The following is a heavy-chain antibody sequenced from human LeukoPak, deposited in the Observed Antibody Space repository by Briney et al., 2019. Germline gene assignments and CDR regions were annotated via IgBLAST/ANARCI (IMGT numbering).Heavy chain of an antibody. CDR1: GFTLSTYA. CDR2: IVGSSGNT. V-gene: IGHV3-23*01. CDR3: ANPAGYFDSSGYDVDY. D-gene: IGHD3-22*01. Sequence: GGSLRLSCAVSGFTLSTYAMTWVRQAPGKGLEWVSSIVGSSGNTYYADSVKGRFTISGDNSKNTLYLQMSSLRAEDTAVYYCANPAGYFDSSGYDVDYWGQGALVTVSS. J-gene: IGHJ4*02.